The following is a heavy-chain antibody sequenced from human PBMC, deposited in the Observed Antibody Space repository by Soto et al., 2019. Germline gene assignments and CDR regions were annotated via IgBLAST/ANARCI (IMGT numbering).Heavy chain of an antibody. V-gene: IGHV3-30*18. CDR2: ISYDGSNK. D-gene: IGHD6-13*01. CDR3: AKETGYSSSWLAYYYYGMDV. J-gene: IGHJ6*02. CDR1: GFTFSSYG. Sequence: GGSLRLSCAASGFTFSSYGMHWVRQAPGKGLEWVAVISYDGSNKYYADSVKGRFTISRDNSKNTLYLQMNSLRAEDTAVYYCAKETGYSSSWLAYYYYGMDVWGQGTTVTVS.